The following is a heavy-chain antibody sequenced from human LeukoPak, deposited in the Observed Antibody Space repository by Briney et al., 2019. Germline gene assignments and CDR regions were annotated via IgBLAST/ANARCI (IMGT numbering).Heavy chain of an antibody. J-gene: IGHJ4*02. D-gene: IGHD3-16*01. Sequence: PLASVKVSCKASGYTFTSYGISWVRQAPGQGLEWMGWMNPNSGNTGYAQKFQGRATMTRNTSIGTAYMELSSLRSEDTAVYYCARVWGSVDYWGQGTLVTVSS. V-gene: IGHV1-8*02. CDR2: MNPNSGNT. CDR3: ARVWGSVDY. CDR1: GYTFTSYG.